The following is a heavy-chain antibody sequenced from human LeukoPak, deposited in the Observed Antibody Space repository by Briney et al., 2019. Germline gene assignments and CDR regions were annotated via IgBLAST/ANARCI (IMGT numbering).Heavy chain of an antibody. D-gene: IGHD6-6*01. CDR1: GYTFPNYG. J-gene: IGHJ4*02. CDR3: ARGGVSSSYVDY. Sequence: ASVKVSCKASGYTFPNYGITWVRQAPGQGLEWMGWISGYNDNTNYAQKVQDRGTLTADTSTTTAYMELRSLRSDDTAVYYCARGGVSSSYVDYWGQGTLVTVSS. CDR2: ISGYNDNT. V-gene: IGHV1-18*01.